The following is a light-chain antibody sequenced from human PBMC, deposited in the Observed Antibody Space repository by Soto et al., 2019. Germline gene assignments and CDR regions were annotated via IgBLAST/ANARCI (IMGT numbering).Light chain of an antibody. J-gene: IGKJ3*01. CDR2: GAS. Sequence: DIQMTQSPSSLSASVGDRVTITCQASQDITNYLSWYQQKPGKAPKLLIYGASNLQTGVPSRFSGGGSGTDFTLTIRGLQPEDIATYYCQHYGDFPFTFGPGPKVEI. V-gene: IGKV1-33*01. CDR1: QDITNY. CDR3: QHYGDFPFT.